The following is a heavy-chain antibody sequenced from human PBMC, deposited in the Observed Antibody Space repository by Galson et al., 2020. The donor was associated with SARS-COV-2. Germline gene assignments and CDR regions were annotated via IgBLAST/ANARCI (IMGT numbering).Heavy chain of an antibody. J-gene: IGHJ6*03. D-gene: IGHD3-3*01. CDR2: IYYSVST. Sequence: SQTLSLTRTVSGGSISRGVHYWSCFRHLPVNGLEWIGSIYYSVSTDYNQSLHSPFTLSLDTSTNQFSLKLSSVTAADTAVYYCARGGRFLEWLLSVNYYYYMDGWGKGTTVTVSS. CDR3: ARGGRFLEWLLSVNYYYYMDG. V-gene: IGHV4-30-4*01. CDR1: GGSISRGVHY.